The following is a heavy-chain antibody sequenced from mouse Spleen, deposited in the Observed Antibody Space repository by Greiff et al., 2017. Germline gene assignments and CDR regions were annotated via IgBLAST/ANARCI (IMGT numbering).Heavy chain of an antibody. D-gene: IGHD2-4*01. V-gene: IGHV5-6*01. CDR1: GFTFSSYG. CDR3: ARHEDYDEGFDY. Sequence: VQLKQSGGDLVKPGGSLKLSCAASGFTFSSYGMSWVRRTPDKRLEWVATISSGGSYTYYPDSVKGRFTISRDNAKNTLYLQMSSLKSEDTAMYYCARHEDYDEGFDYWGQGTTLTVSS. CDR2: ISSGGSYT. J-gene: IGHJ2*01.